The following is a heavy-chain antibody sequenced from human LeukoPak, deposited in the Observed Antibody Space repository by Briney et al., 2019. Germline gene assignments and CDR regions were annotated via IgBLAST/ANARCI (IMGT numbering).Heavy chain of an antibody. Sequence: SDTLSLTCTVSGGSIGGYYWSWIRQPPGKGLEWIGYIYYSGSTNYSPSLKSRVIIAVDTSKNQFSLRLSSMTTADTAVYYCARGGLESGYHSNDAFDIWGQGTLVSVSS. CDR1: GGSIGGYY. J-gene: IGHJ3*02. CDR2: IYYSGST. CDR3: ARGGLESGYHSNDAFDI. D-gene: IGHD3-22*01. V-gene: IGHV4-59*07.